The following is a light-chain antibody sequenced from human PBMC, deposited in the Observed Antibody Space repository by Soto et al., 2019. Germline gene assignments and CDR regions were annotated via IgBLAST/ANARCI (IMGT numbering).Light chain of an antibody. CDR3: QHYNSYSEA. Sequence: DIQMTHSPSSLSASVGDRVTITFQASQDISNYLNWYQQKPGKAPKLLIYAASSLQSGVPSRFSGSGSGTEFTLTISSLQPDDFATYYCQHYNSYSEAFGQGTKVDI. CDR2: AAS. J-gene: IGKJ1*01. V-gene: IGKV1-16*01. CDR1: QDISNY.